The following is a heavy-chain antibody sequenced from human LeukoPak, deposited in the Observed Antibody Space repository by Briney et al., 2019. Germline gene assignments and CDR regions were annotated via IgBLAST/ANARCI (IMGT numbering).Heavy chain of an antibody. CDR2: FSGSGGST. V-gene: IGHV3-23*01. D-gene: IGHD5-24*01. CDR3: AKRDGYNSGGIDY. J-gene: IGHJ4*02. Sequence: GGSLRLSCAAPGFTFSSYAMSWVRQAPGKGLECISGFSGSGGSTYYADSVKGRFTISRDNSKNTLYLQMNSLRAEDTAVYYCAKRDGYNSGGIDYWGQGTLVTVSA. CDR1: GFTFSSYA.